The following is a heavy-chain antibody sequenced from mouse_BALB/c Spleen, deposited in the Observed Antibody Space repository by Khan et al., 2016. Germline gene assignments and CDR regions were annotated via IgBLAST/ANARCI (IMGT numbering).Heavy chain of an antibody. CDR2: INPYNAGT. V-gene: IGHV1S136*01. J-gene: IGHJ2*01. D-gene: IGHD2-2*01. CDR3: ARDYYGYDFDY. Sequence: VQLQQSGPELVKPGASVKMSCKASGYTFTNYVMHWVKQKPGQGLEWIGYINPYNAGTQYNEKFKGKATLTSDRSSSTAYMELSSLTSEDSAVYYCARDYYGYDFDYWGQGTTLTVSS. CDR1: GYTFTNYV.